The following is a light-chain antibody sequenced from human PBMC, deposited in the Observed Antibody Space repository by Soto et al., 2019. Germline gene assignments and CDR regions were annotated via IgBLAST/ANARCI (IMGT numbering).Light chain of an antibody. CDR2: GIS. CDR3: QQYVTSSPRT. J-gene: IGKJ1*01. Sequence: EIVLTQSPATLSVSPGERATLSCRVSQSVSSNLAWYQQKPGQAPRLLMYGISRRATGIPDRFSGSGSGTDFTLTITRLEPEDFAVYYCQQYVTSSPRTFGQGTKV. V-gene: IGKV3-20*01. CDR1: QSVSSN.